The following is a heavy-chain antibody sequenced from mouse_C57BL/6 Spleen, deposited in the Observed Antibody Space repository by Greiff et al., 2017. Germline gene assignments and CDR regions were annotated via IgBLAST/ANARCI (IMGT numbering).Heavy chain of an antibody. Sequence: QVQLQQSGAELVRPGTSVKVSCKASGYAFTNYLIEWVKQRPGQGLEWIGVINPGSGGTNYNEKFKGKATLTADKSSSTAYMQLSSLTAEDSAVYFCARRGYSNRAMDYWGQGTSVTVSS. CDR2: INPGSGGT. CDR3: ARRGYSNRAMDY. D-gene: IGHD2-5*01. J-gene: IGHJ4*01. V-gene: IGHV1-54*01. CDR1: GYAFTNYL.